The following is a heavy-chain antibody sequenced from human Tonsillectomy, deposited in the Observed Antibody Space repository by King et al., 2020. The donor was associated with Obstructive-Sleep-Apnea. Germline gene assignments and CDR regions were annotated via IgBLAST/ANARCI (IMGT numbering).Heavy chain of an antibody. CDR1: GFTFSTYA. CDR2: ISGSGGST. CDR3: GKVVWFGEEGAVDI. Sequence: VQLVESGGGLVQPGGSLRLSCAASGFTFSTYAMSWVRQAPGKGLEWVSTISGSGGSTYYADSVKGRFTITRDNPKNPRYLQMNSLSAEETAVYSCGKVVWFGEEGAVDIWGQGTMVTVAS. D-gene: IGHD3-10*01. V-gene: IGHV3-23*04. J-gene: IGHJ3*02.